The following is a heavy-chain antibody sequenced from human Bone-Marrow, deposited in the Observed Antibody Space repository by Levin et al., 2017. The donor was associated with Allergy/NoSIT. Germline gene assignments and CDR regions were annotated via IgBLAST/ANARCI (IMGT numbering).Heavy chain of an antibody. CDR3: AKIRSSGSYYVHFDL. Sequence: GASVKVSCAASGITPFNHAMAWVRQAPGKGLEWASVVSGDGRNTYYADSVEGRFTISRDNSKNMVYLQMNSLRAEDTAVYFCAKIRSSGSYYVHFDLWGQGTLVSVSS. V-gene: IGHV3-23*01. CDR2: VSGDGRNT. CDR1: GITPFNHA. D-gene: IGHD3-10*01. J-gene: IGHJ4*02.